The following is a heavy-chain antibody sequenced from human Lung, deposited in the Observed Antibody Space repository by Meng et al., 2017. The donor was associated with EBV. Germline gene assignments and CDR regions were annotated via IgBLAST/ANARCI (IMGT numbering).Heavy chain of an antibody. D-gene: IGHD2-2*01. J-gene: IGHJ4*02. CDR2: INYSGIT. V-gene: IGHV4-34*01. CDR3: ARGGTSSAPFDY. Sequence: QVQLPQWGVGLLKPSETLSLTCGVSGRSFSSSYWSWIRQPPGKGLEWIGQINYSGITNYNPSLKSRVTISVDTSKNQFSLSLNSVTAADTAVYYCARGGTSSAPFDYWGQGTLVTVSS. CDR1: GRSFSSSY.